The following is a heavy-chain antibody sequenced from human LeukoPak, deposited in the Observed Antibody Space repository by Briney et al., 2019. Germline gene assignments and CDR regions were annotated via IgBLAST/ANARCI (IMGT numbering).Heavy chain of an antibody. CDR3: AKEETYNFWSGYYPFDY. J-gene: IGHJ4*02. V-gene: IGHV3-23*01. D-gene: IGHD3-3*01. Sequence: GGSLRLSCAASGFTVSSNYMSWVRQAPGKGLEWVSAISGSGGSTYYADSVKGRFTISRDNSKNTLYLQMNSLRAEDTAVYYCAKEETYNFWSGYYPFDYWGQGTLVTVSS. CDR2: ISGSGGST. CDR1: GFTVSSNY.